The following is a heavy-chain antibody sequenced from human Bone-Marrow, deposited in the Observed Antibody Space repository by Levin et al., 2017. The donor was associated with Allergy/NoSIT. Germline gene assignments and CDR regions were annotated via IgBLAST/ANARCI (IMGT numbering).Heavy chain of an antibody. CDR1: GGSIRSRSYY. V-gene: IGHV4-39*01. CDR2: ISYTGST. CDR3: ARPSGSNYYYYGMDV. Sequence: SETLSLTCTVSGGSIRSRSYYWGWIRQPPGKGLEWIGSISYTGSTYYNPSLKGRVTISIDTSKNQISLKLSSVTAADTAVYYCARPSGSNYYYYGMDVWGQGTTVTVSS. J-gene: IGHJ6*02. D-gene: IGHD1-26*01.